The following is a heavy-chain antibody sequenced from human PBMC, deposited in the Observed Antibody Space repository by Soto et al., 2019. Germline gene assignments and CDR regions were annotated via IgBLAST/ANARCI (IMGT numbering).Heavy chain of an antibody. Sequence: TSETLSLTCAVYGGSFSGYYWSWIRQPPGKGLEWIGEINHSGSTNYNPSLKSRVTISVDTSKNQFSLKLSSVTAADTAVYYCARGAAAAGTSYFQHWGQGTLVTVSS. CDR2: INHSGST. J-gene: IGHJ1*01. CDR1: GGSFSGYY. CDR3: ARGAAAAGTSYFQH. V-gene: IGHV4-34*01. D-gene: IGHD6-13*01.